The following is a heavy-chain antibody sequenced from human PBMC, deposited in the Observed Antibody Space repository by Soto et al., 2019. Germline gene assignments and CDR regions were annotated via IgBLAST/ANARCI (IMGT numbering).Heavy chain of an antibody. J-gene: IGHJ5*02. D-gene: IGHD3-22*01. CDR3: VRDQDSRGYSVFNL. CDR1: GFTFSSYN. Sequence: PGGSLRLSCAASGFTFSSYNMNWVRQAPGKGLEWVSSINSGGSSRDYADSVKGRFTISRDNAKNTVYLQMNSLRADDTAVYFCVRDQDSRGYSVFNLWGQGAQVTVSS. CDR2: INSGGSSR. V-gene: IGHV3-21*06.